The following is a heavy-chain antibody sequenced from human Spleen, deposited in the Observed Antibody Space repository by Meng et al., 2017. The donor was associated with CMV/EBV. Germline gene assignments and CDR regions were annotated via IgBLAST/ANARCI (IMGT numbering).Heavy chain of an antibody. D-gene: IGHD6-13*01. V-gene: IGHV3-20*04. J-gene: IGHJ6*02. CDR3: ARDGNMPAAAGTLYYYGMDV. CDR2: INWNGRDT. Sequence: GGSLRLSCAASGFTFDDHGMTWVRQVPGKGLEWVAGINWNGRDTGYADSVKGRFTISRDNANNSLHLQINSLRAEDTAVYYCARDGNMPAAAGTLYYYGMDVWGQGTTVTVSS. CDR1: GFTFDDHG.